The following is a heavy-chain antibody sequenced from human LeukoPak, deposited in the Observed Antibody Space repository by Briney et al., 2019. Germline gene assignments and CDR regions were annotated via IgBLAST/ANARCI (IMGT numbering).Heavy chain of an antibody. CDR1: GYTFTDYY. CDR3: ATASYYGGFAFDI. V-gene: IGHV1-69-2*01. J-gene: IGHJ3*02. CDR2: VDPEDGET. D-gene: IGHD4-23*01. Sequence: ASVKVSCTASGYTFTDYYMHWVQQAPGKGLEWMGRVDPEDGETIYAEKFQGRVTITADTSTDTAYMELSSLRSEDTAVYYCATASYYGGFAFDIWGQGTMVTVSS.